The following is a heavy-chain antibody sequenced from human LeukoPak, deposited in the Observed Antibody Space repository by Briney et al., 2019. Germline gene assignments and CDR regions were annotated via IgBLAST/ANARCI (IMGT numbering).Heavy chain of an antibody. CDR1: GFTFSSYS. CDR2: ISGSSSYI. Sequence: GGSLRPSCAASGFTFSSYSMNWIRQAPGKGLEWVSSISGSSSYIYYADSVKGRFTISRDNARNSLYLQMNTLRAEDTAVYSCARGADGVSSNSRGWFDPWGQGTLVTVSS. CDR3: ARGADGVSSNSRGWFDP. J-gene: IGHJ5*02. V-gene: IGHV3-21*01. D-gene: IGHD2-15*01.